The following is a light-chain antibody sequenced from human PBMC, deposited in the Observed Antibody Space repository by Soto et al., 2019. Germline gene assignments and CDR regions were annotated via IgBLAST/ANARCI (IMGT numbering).Light chain of an antibody. V-gene: IGKV1-5*01. CDR1: QTISSW. J-gene: IGKJ1*01. CDR2: GVS. CDR3: QQFNTSPWT. Sequence: DIQMTQSPSTLSGSVGDRVTITCRASQTISSWLAWYQQRPGKAPKLLIYGVSSLQSGVPSRFSGSGSGTEFTLTISSLQPDDFATYYCQQFNTSPWTFGQGTKVDIK.